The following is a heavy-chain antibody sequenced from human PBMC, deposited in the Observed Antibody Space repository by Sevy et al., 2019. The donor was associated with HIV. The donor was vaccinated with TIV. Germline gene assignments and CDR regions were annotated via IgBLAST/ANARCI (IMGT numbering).Heavy chain of an antibody. CDR3: ARARGSGSFDWYFDL. J-gene: IGHJ2*01. D-gene: IGHD6-19*01. CDR1: GGSVSSYC. V-gene: IGHV4-59*02. Sequence: SETLSLTCTVSGGSVSSYCWSWIRQPPGKGLEWIGYIYYSGSTNYNPSLKSRVTISGDTSKKQLSLKLTSVTTADTAVYYCARARGSGSFDWYFDLWGRGTLVTVSS. CDR2: IYYSGST.